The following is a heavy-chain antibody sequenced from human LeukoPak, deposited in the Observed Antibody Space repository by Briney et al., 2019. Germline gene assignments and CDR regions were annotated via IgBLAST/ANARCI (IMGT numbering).Heavy chain of an antibody. V-gene: IGHV3-11*04. J-gene: IGHJ4*02. Sequence: GSLRLSCAASGFTFSDYYINWIRQAPGKGLEWISYISSDGSTIYSADSLKGRFTISRDNAKHSLYLQMNSLRAEDTAVYYCARRYCSSTSCLLDYWGQGTLVTVSS. D-gene: IGHD2-2*01. CDR1: GFTFSDYY. CDR3: ARRYCSSTSCLLDY. CDR2: ISSDGSTI.